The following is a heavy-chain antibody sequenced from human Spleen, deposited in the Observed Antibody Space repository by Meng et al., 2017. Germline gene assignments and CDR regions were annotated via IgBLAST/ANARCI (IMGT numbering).Heavy chain of an antibody. V-gene: IGHV4-34*01. CDR2: INHRGST. J-gene: IGHJ3*02. D-gene: IGHD3-16*01. CDR1: GGSFSGYY. Sequence: SQTLSLTCAVYGGSFSGYYRNWIRQPPEKGLEWIGEINHRGSTNYNPSLKSRVTISVDTTKNQFSLRLSSVTAADTAVYYCARFSFAVSRDAFDIWGQGTMVTVSS. CDR3: ARFSFAVSRDAFDI.